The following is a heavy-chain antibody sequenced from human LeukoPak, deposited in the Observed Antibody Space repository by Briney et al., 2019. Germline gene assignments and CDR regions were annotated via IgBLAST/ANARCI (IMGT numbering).Heavy chain of an antibody. CDR2: ITSSSRTI. J-gene: IGHJ4*02. V-gene: IGHV3-48*01. CDR3: AGDSGWYYFDY. D-gene: IGHD6-19*01. Sequence: GGSLRLSCAASGSSFSDYSMIWVRQAPGKGLEWVAYITSSSRTINYADSVKGRFTISRDNAKKSVYLRMNSLRADDTAVYYCAGDSGWYYFDYWGQGTLVTVSS. CDR1: GSSFSDYS.